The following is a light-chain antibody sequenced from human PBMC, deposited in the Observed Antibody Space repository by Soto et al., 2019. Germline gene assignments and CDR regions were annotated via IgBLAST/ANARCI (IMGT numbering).Light chain of an antibody. V-gene: IGKV1-39*01. CDR1: QSISSY. CDR3: QQSYSTLWT. J-gene: IGKJ1*01. Sequence: DIQMTQSPSSLSASVGDRVTITCRASQSISSYLNWYQQKPGKAPKLLIYAASSLQSGVPSRFSGSGSGTDFTLTISSLQHEDFETYYCQQSYSTLWTLGHGTKVDI. CDR2: AAS.